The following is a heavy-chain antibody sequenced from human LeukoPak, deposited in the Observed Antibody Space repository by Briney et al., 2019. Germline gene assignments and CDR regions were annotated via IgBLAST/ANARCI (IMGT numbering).Heavy chain of an antibody. V-gene: IGHV1-8*02. D-gene: IGHD6-19*01. CDR2: MNPNSGNT. Sequence: ASVKVSCKASGYTFTSYDINWVRQATGQGLEWMGWMNPNSGNTGYAQKFQGRVTMTRDTSISTAYMELSRLRSDDTAVYYCARDRIAVATNWFDPWGQGTLVTVSS. CDR1: GYTFTSYD. CDR3: ARDRIAVATNWFDP. J-gene: IGHJ5*02.